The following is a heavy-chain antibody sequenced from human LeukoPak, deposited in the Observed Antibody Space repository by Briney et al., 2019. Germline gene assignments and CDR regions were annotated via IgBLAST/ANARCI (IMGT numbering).Heavy chain of an antibody. CDR3: ARADTYYDFWSGYYSPYMDV. V-gene: IGHV3-21*01. CDR2: ISSSSSYI. Sequence: GGSLRLSCAASGFTFSRYSTNWVRQAPGKGLEWGSSISSSSSYIHYADPVTRPFTLSRDNDKNSLYLQMNSLRAEDPAVYYCARADTYYDFWSGYYSPYMDVWGKGTTVTVSS. J-gene: IGHJ6*03. CDR1: GFTFSRYS. D-gene: IGHD3-3*01.